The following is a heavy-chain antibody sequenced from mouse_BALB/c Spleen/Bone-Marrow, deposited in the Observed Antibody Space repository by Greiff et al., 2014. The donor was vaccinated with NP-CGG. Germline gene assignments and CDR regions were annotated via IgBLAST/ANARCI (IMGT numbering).Heavy chain of an antibody. CDR1: GFNIKDTY. CDR3: ARWEYYAMDY. CDR2: IDPANGNT. V-gene: IGHV14-3*02. J-gene: IGHJ4*01. D-gene: IGHD4-1*01. Sequence: EVQLQQSGAELVKPGASVKLSCTASGFNIKDTYMHWVKQRPEQGLEWIGRIDPANGNTKYDPKFQGKATITADTSSNTAYLQLSSLTSEDAAVYYCARWEYYAMDYWGQGTSVTVSS.